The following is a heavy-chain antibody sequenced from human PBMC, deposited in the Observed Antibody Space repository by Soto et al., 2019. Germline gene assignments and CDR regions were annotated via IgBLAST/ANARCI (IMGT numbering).Heavy chain of an antibody. CDR3: AKVTFVQQQLVFFDL. D-gene: IGHD6-13*01. Sequence: EVQLLESGGGLVQPGGSLRLSCAASGFTFSTYSMNWVRQAPGKGLEWVSGTSANGDITYYADSVKGRFTISRDNSKNTLYLQMNRLRAEDTAVYFCAKVTFVQQQLVFFDLWGRGTLVTVSS. CDR1: GFTFSTYS. J-gene: IGHJ2*01. CDR2: TSANGDIT. V-gene: IGHV3-23*01.